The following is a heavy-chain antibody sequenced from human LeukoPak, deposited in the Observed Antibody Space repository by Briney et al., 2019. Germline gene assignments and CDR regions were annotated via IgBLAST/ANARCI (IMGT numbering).Heavy chain of an antibody. D-gene: IGHD6-19*01. CDR2: IYTSGST. V-gene: IGHV4-61*02. Sequence: PSQTLSLTCTVSGGSISSGSYYWSWIRQPAGKGLEWIGRIYTSGSTNYNPSLKSRVTISVDTSKNQFSLKLSSVTAADTAVYYCARTKWLHGLDPWGQGTLVTVSS. CDR3: ARTKWLHGLDP. CDR1: GGSISSGSYY. J-gene: IGHJ5*02.